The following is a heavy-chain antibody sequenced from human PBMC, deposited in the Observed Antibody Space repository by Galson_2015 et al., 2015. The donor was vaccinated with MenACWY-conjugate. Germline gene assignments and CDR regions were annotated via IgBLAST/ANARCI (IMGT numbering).Heavy chain of an antibody. CDR3: SRTGATPGDY. CDR1: GFSLSTSGVG. CDR2: IYWDDDK. Sequence: PALVKPTQTLTLTCTFSGFSLSTSGVGVGWIRQLPGKALEWLALIYWDDDKRYSPSLRSRLTITKDTSKNHVVLTMTNMDPVDTATYYCSRTGATPGDYWGQGTLVTVSS. V-gene: IGHV2-5*02. J-gene: IGHJ4*02. D-gene: IGHD2-15*01.